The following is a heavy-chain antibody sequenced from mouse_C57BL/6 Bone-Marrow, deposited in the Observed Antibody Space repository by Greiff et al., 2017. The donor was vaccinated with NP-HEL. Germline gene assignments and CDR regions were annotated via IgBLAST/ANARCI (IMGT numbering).Heavy chain of an antibody. CDR3: AIGGYYAFDY. J-gene: IGHJ2*01. CDR2: IYPSDGSS. V-gene: IGHV1-85*01. CDR1: GYTFTSYY. Sequence: QVQLKQSGPGLVKPGASVKLSCKASGYTFTSYYINWVKQRPGQGLEWWGWIYPSDGSSKSNEKFKGKATLTVDTSSSTAYMELHSLTSEDAAVYFCAIGGYYAFDYWGQGTTLTVSS. D-gene: IGHD2-3*01.